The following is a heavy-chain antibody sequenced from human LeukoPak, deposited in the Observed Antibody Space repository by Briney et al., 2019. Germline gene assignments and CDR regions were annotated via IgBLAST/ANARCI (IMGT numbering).Heavy chain of an antibody. D-gene: IGHD6-13*01. Sequence: GASVKVSCKASGYTFTSYYMHWVRQAPGQGLKWMGIINPSDGSTNYAQKFQGRVTMTRDRSRSTVYMELSSLRSEDTAMYYCAREYSNSQFDYWGQGTLVTVSS. CDR3: AREYSNSQFDY. V-gene: IGHV1-46*01. CDR2: INPSDGST. CDR1: GYTFTSYY. J-gene: IGHJ4*02.